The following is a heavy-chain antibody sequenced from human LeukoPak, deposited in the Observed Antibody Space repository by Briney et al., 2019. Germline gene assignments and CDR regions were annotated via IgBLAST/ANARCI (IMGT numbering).Heavy chain of an antibody. Sequence: GGSLRLSCAASGFTVSTNYMSWVRQAPGKGLEWVSIIYSGDRTDYADSLKGRFTISRDTSKNTLYFQMSSLRAEDTAVYCCARDVRKQGLWSWGQGTLVTVSS. CDR1: GFTVSTNY. V-gene: IGHV3-66*01. CDR2: IYSGDRT. D-gene: IGHD3-10*01. CDR3: ARDVRKQGLWS. J-gene: IGHJ4*02.